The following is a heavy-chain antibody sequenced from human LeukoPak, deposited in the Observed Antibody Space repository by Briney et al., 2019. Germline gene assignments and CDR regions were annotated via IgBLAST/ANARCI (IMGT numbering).Heavy chain of an antibody. CDR3: AREGDYYDSSDAFDM. CDR2: IKQDGSEK. D-gene: IGHD3-22*01. CDR1: GFTFSSYW. J-gene: IGHJ3*02. V-gene: IGHV3-7*01. Sequence: GGSLRLSCAASGFTFSSYWMSWVRQAPGKGLEWVAHIKQDGSEKYYVDSVKGRFTISRDNANNSLYLQMNSLRAEDRAVYYGAREGDYYDSSDAFDMWGQGTMVSVSS.